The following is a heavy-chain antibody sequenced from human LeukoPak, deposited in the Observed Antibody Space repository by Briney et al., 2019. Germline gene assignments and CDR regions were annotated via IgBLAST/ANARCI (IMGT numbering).Heavy chain of an antibody. D-gene: IGHD2-15*01. J-gene: IGHJ5*02. CDR2: ISSSGSTI. CDR3: AREGCSGGSCYPVNWFDP. Sequence: GGSLRLSCAASGFTFSDYYMSWIRQAPGKGLEWVSYISSSGSTIYYADSVKGRFPISRDNAKNSLYLQMNSLRAEDTAVYYCAREGCSGGSCYPVNWFDPWGQGTLVTVSS. CDR1: GFTFSDYY. V-gene: IGHV3-11*01.